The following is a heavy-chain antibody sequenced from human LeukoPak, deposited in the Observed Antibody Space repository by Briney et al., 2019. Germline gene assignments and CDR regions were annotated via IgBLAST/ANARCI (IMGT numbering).Heavy chain of an antibody. CDR3: ARDRIGYSYGPGGYWYFDL. CDR1: GGSISSYY. Sequence: SETLSLTCTVSGGSISSYYWSWIRQPPGKGLEWIGYIYYSGSTNYNPSLKSRVTISVDTSKNQFSLKLSSVTAADTAVYYCARDRIGYSYGPGGYWYFDLWGRGTLVTVSS. CDR2: IYYSGST. V-gene: IGHV4-59*01. J-gene: IGHJ2*01. D-gene: IGHD5-18*01.